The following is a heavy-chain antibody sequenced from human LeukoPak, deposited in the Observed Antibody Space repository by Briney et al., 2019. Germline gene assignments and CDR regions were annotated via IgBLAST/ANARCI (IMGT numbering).Heavy chain of an antibody. J-gene: IGHJ6*02. CDR1: GGSISSYY. D-gene: IGHD3-3*01. CDR3: ARGLLIRCLPNYGMDV. Sequence: PSETLSLTGTVSGGSISSYYWSWIRQPPRKGLEWIGYIYYSGSTNYNPSLNILVTISVDTAKKQFSLKLSSVTAADTALDDCARGLLIRCLPNYGMDVWGQGTTVPVS. V-gene: IGHV4-59*01. CDR2: IYYSGST.